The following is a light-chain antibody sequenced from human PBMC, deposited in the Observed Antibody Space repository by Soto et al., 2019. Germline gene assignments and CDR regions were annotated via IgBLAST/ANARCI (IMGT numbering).Light chain of an antibody. CDR2: DAS. CDR3: QQYDTYST. Sequence: DIQMTQSPSTLSSSVGDRVTINCRASQSISNRLAWYHQKPGKTPNILIYDASNLGSGVPSRISGSGAGTEFTLTISSQQPDDFATYYCQQYDTYSTFGQGTKVDIK. J-gene: IGKJ1*01. V-gene: IGKV1-5*01. CDR1: QSISNR.